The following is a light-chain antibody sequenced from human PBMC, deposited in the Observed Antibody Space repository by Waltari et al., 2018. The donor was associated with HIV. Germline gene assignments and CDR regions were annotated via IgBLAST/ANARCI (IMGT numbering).Light chain of an antibody. CDR2: SNN. V-gene: IGLV1-44*01. Sequence: QSVLTQPPSASGTPGQRVTISCSGSSSNIGSNTVKWYQQLPGTAPKLLIYSNNQRPSGVPDRFSGSKSGTSASLAISGLQSEDEADYYCAAWDDSLNGRWVFGGGTKLTVL. CDR1: SSNIGSNT. J-gene: IGLJ3*02. CDR3: AAWDDSLNGRWV.